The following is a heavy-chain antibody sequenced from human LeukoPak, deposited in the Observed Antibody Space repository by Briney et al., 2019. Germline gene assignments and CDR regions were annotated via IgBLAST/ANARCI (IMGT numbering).Heavy chain of an antibody. J-gene: IGHJ5*02. CDR1: GFTFSSYS. Sequence: GGSLRLSCAASGFTFSSYSMNWVRQAPGKGLEWVSSISSSSSYIYYADSVKGRFTISRDNAKNSLYLQMNSLRAEDTAVYYCARGIGGSYFGWFDPWGQGTLVTVS. D-gene: IGHD1-26*01. CDR3: ARGIGGSYFGWFDP. CDR2: ISSSSSYI. V-gene: IGHV3-21*01.